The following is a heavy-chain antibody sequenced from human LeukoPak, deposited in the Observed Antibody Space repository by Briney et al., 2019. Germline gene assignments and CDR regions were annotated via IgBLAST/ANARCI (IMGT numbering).Heavy chain of an antibody. CDR1: GFTFSSYA. CDR3: ARKYYDFWSGYSYGMDV. Sequence: PGGSLRLSCAASGFTFSSYAMSWVRQAPGKGLEWVSAISGSGGSTYYADSVKGRFTISRDNAKNSLYLQMNSLRAEDTAVYYCARKYYDFWSGYSYGMDVWGQGTTVTVSS. CDR2: ISGSGGST. J-gene: IGHJ6*02. D-gene: IGHD3-3*01. V-gene: IGHV3-23*01.